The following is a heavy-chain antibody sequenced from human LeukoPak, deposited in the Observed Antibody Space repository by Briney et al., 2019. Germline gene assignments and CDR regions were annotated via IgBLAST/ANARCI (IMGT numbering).Heavy chain of an antibody. D-gene: IGHD4-17*01. CDR3: ARGEITVTTSLNYYYYMDV. Sequence: PSETLSLTCAVYGGSFSGYYWSWIRQPPGKGLEWIGEINHSGSTNYNPSLKSRVTISVDTSKNQFSLKLSSVTAADTAVYYCARGEITVTTSLNYYYYMDVWGKGTTATVSS. CDR2: INHSGST. V-gene: IGHV4-34*01. CDR1: GGSFSGYY. J-gene: IGHJ6*03.